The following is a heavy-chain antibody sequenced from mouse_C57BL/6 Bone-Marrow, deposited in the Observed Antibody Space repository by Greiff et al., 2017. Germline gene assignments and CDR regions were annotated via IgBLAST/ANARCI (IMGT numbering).Heavy chain of an antibody. CDR1: GYSITSGYY. CDR2: ISYDGSN. V-gene: IGHV3-6*01. J-gene: IGHJ3*01. Sequence: EVKLQESGPGLVKPSQSLSLTCSVTGYSITSGYYWNWIRQFPGNKLEWMGYISYDGSNNYNPSLKNRISITRDTSKNQFFLKLNSVTTEDTATYYCARHDYDEAYWGQGTLVTVSA. D-gene: IGHD2-4*01. CDR3: ARHDYDEAY.